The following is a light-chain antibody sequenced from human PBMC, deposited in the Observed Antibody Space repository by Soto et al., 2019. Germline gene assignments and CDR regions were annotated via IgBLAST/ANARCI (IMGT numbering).Light chain of an antibody. CDR1: QSIRTW. V-gene: IGKV1-5*01. CDR3: QQYNTNPWT. Sequence: DIQMTQSPSTLSASVGDRVTITCRASQSIRTWLAWYQQKPGKAPKLLIYDASSLKRGVPSRFSGGGSGTEFTLTISSLQPDDLTTYYCQQYNTNPWTFGQGTKVDIK. CDR2: DAS. J-gene: IGKJ1*01.